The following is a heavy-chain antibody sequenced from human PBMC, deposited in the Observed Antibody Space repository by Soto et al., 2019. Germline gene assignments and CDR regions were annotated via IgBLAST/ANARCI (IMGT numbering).Heavy chain of an antibody. CDR2: LYYSGST. J-gene: IGHJ4*02. V-gene: IGHV4-39*01. Sequence: QLQLQESGPGLVKPSETLSLTCTVSGGSISSSSYYWGWIRQPPGKGLEWIGSLYYSGSTYYNPTLKSRVTISADTSKNQFSLKLTSLTAADTTVYYCARQVTVRGDTQRYYFDYWGQGTLVTVSS. D-gene: IGHD3-10*01. CDR1: GGSISSSSYY. CDR3: ARQVTVRGDTQRYYFDY.